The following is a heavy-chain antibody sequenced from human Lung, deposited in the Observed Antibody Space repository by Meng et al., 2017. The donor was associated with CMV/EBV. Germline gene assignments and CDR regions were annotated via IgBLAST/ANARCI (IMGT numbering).Heavy chain of an antibody. Sequence: FTCSTYDMSWVRQGTGKGLERVAIVSGRGGRKDYADSVKGRFTIYRDNSKNTLYLQMKSLRAEDTAVFYCAKALTFHYDSSGYFDSWGQGTLVTVSS. D-gene: IGHD3-22*01. CDR3: AKALTFHYDSSGYFDS. J-gene: IGHJ4*02. CDR1: FTCSTYD. CDR2: VSGRGGRK. V-gene: IGHV3-23*01.